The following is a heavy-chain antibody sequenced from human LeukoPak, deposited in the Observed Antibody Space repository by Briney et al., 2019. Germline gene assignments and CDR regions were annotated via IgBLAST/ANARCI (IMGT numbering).Heavy chain of an antibody. CDR2: IYHSGST. CDR1: GYSISSGYY. CDR3: ARIFSGWADY. D-gene: IGHD6-19*01. Sequence: SETLSLTCTVSGYSISSGYYWGWIRQPPGKGLEWIGSIYHSGSTYYNPSLKSRVTISVDTSKNQFSLKLSSVTAADTAVYYCARIFSGWADYWGQGTLVTVSS. J-gene: IGHJ4*02. V-gene: IGHV4-38-2*02.